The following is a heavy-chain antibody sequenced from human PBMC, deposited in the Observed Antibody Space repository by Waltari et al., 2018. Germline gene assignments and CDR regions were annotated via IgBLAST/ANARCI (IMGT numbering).Heavy chain of an antibody. J-gene: IGHJ4*02. CDR3: AKSPTYSGNSYYFDY. CDR1: GSTCNRYS. V-gene: IGHV3-23*01. CDR2: LSGSGAST. Sequence: EMQLLGSGGGLVQPGGCLRLAWAAAGSTCNRYSMHWVRRGPGDGLEWVSGLSGSGASTYYADSVKGRFTISRDNSKNILYLQMNSLRIDDTALYYCAKSPTYSGNSYYFDYWGQGSLVTVSS. D-gene: IGHD1-26*01.